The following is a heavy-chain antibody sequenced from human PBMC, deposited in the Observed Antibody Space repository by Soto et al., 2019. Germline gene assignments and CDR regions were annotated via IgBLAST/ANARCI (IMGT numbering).Heavy chain of an antibody. D-gene: IGHD1-1*01. Sequence: GRTLRVSCEVSGFTSSAYWMHWVRQVPGKGLIWVSRISDDGSTTTYADSVKGRFTISRDNAKNTLYLQMNSLRADDTRLYYCTRGPRVSSTGTGAHWGQGTLVKVSS. CDR3: TRGPRVSSTGTGAH. CDR1: GFTSSAYW. CDR2: ISDDGSTT. J-gene: IGHJ4*02. V-gene: IGHV3-74*01.